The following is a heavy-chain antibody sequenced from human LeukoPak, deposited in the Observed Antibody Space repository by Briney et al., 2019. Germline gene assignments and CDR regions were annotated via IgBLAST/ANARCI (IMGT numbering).Heavy chain of an antibody. CDR3: AKDGECGGSCYSYYMDV. J-gene: IGHJ6*03. D-gene: IGHD2-15*01. CDR1: GFTFSNAW. CDR2: IKSKTDGGTT. V-gene: IGHV3-15*01. Sequence: GGSLRLSCAASGFTFSNAWMSWVRQAPGKGLEWVGRIKSKTDGGTTDYAAPVKGRFTISRDDSKNTLYLQMNSLRAEDTAVYYCAKDGECGGSCYSYYMDVWGKGTTVTVSS.